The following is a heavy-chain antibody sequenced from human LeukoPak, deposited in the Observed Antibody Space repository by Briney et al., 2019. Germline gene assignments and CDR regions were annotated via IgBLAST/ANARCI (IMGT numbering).Heavy chain of an antibody. J-gene: IGHJ4*02. D-gene: IGHD3-3*01. CDR3: ARAPEWANDFWSGYSNLYYFDY. CDR1: GYTFTGYY. V-gene: IGHV1-2*02. CDR2: INPNSGGT. Sequence: ASVKVSCKASGYTFTGYYMHWVRQAPGQGLEWMGWINPNSGGTNYAQKFQGRVTMTRDTSISTAYMELSRLRSDDTAVYYCARAPEWANDFWSGYSNLYYFDYWGQGTLVTVSS.